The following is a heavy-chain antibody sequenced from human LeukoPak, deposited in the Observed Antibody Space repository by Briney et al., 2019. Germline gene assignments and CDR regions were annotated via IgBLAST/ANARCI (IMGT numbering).Heavy chain of an antibody. CDR1: GGSFSGYY. J-gene: IGHJ6*02. Sequence: SETLSLTCAVYGGSFSGYYWSWIRQPPGKGLEWIGEINHSGSTNYNPSLKSRVTISVDTSKNQFSLKLSSVTAADTAVYYCARAGLRRYYYYYGMDVWGQGTTVTVSS. CDR2: INHSGST. CDR3: ARAGLRRYYYYYGMDV. D-gene: IGHD5-12*01. V-gene: IGHV4-34*01.